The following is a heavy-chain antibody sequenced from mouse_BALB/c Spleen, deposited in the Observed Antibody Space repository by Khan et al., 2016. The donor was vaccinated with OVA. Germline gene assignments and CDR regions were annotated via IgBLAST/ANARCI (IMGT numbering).Heavy chain of an antibody. D-gene: IGHD2-1*01. J-gene: IGHJ4*01. V-gene: IGHV1S41*01. CDR1: GYTFTSYW. CDR2: IAPGSGST. CDR3: ARENYYGNAYDAMDY. Sequence: DLVKPGASVKLSCKASGYTFTSYWINWIKQRPGQGLEWIGCIAPGSGSTPYSEMFTGEAKLTVEPSSTPAYIQLSSLSSEDSAVYFCARENYYGNAYDAMDYWGQGTSVTVSS.